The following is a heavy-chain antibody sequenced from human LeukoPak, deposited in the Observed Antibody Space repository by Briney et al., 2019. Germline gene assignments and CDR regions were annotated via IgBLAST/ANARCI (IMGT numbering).Heavy chain of an antibody. J-gene: IGHJ4*02. CDR3: AKGSYYYDSSGYYYGY. V-gene: IGHV3-23*01. D-gene: IGHD3-22*01. Sequence: PGGSLRLSCAASGFTFSSYAMSWVRQAPGKGLEWVSAISGSGGSTYYADSVKGRFTISRDNSKNTLYLQMNSLRAEDTAVYYCAKGSYYYDSSGYYYGYWGQGTLVTVSS. CDR1: GFTFSSYA. CDR2: ISGSGGST.